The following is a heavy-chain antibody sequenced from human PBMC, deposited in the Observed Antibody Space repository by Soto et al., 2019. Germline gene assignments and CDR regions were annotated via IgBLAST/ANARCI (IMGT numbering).Heavy chain of an antibody. CDR1: GYTFTIYG. Sequence: QVQLVQSGAAVKKPGASVKVSCKASGYTFTIYGISWVRQAPGQGREWMGWISGYNGNTDYAQNLQDRVILTTDAYTSSVYMELRSLRSDDTAVYYCARVDYYDSSGYYGYWGQGTLITVSS. V-gene: IGHV1-18*04. D-gene: IGHD3-22*01. CDR2: ISGYNGNT. CDR3: ARVDYYDSSGYYGY. J-gene: IGHJ4*02.